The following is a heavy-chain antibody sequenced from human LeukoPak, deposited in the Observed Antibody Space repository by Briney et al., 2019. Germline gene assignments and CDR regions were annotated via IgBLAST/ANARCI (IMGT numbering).Heavy chain of an antibody. CDR2: IYSGGST. V-gene: IGHV3-53*01. CDR3: TADYCSGASCRSDH. CDR1: GFTVSSNH. D-gene: IGHD2-15*01. Sequence: GGSLRLSCAASGFTVSSNHMSWVRQAPGKGLEWVSFIYSGGSTYYTDSVEGRFTISRDNSKNTLYLQMNSLRAEDTAVYYCTADYCSGASCRSDHWSQGTLVTVSS. J-gene: IGHJ4*02.